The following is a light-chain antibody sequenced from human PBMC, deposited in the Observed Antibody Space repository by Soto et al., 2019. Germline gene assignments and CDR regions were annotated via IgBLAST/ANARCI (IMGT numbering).Light chain of an antibody. Sequence: QSALTHPASVSGSPGRSITISCTGTSSDVGGYNYVSWYQQHPGKAPKLMIYDVSNRPSGVSNRFSGSKSGNTASLTISGLQAEDEADYYCSSYTSSSTRVFGTGTKVTV. CDR2: DVS. CDR3: SSYTSSSTRV. CDR1: SSDVGGYNY. J-gene: IGLJ1*01. V-gene: IGLV2-14*01.